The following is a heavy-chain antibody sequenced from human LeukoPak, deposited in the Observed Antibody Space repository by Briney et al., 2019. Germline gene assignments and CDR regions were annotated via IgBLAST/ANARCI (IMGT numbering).Heavy chain of an antibody. D-gene: IGHD3-3*01. CDR2: IDYSGGT. J-gene: IGHJ5*02. CDR1: GGSISSSSYY. CDR3: ARGPSITIFGVVMYTWFDP. Sequence: SESLSLTCTVSGGSISSSSYYWGWIRQPPGKGLEWIGSIDYSGGTYFSPSLRSRVTLSVDTSKNEFSLNLISVTAADTAVYYCARGPSITIFGVVMYTWFDPWGQGTPVSVSS. V-gene: IGHV4-39*07.